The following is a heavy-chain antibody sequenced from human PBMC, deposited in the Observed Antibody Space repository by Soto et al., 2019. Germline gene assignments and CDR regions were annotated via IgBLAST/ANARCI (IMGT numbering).Heavy chain of an antibody. J-gene: IGHJ4*02. CDR3: ARGVVAAAGRFDY. V-gene: IGHV4-39*01. D-gene: IGHD6-13*01. Sequence: SETLSLTCTVSGGSISSSSYYWGWIRQPPGKGLEWIGSIYYSGSTYYNPSLKSRVTISVDTSKNQFSLKLSSVTAADTAVYYCARGVVAAAGRFDYWGQGTLVTVSS. CDR1: GGSISSSSYY. CDR2: IYYSGST.